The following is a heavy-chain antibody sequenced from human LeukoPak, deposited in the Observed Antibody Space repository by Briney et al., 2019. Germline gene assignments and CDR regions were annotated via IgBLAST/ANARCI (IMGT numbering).Heavy chain of an antibody. V-gene: IGHV3-48*01. J-gene: IGHJ4*02. CDR3: ARRLDS. Sequence: GSLRLSCAASGFILTTYDMNWVRQAPGKGLEWVSFISGSDSSIYYADSVKGRFTISRDNAKNALYLQMNSLRAEDTAVYYCARRLDSWGQGTLVTVSS. CDR2: ISGSDSSI. CDR1: GFILTTYD.